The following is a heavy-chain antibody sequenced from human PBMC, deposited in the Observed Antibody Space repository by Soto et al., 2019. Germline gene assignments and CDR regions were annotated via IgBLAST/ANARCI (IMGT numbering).Heavy chain of an antibody. CDR2: IYPGDSDA. CDR1: GYSFSSYW. J-gene: IGHJ4*01. CDR3: ARQSDYNILTGYWYYFDY. V-gene: IGHV5-51*01. Sequence: GESLKISCKASGYSFSSYWIAWVRQMPGKGLEWMWIIYPGDSDARYSPSFEGQVTISVDTSINTAYLQWSYLKASDSAMYFCARQSDYNILTGYWYYFDYWGHGSLVTVSS. D-gene: IGHD3-9*01.